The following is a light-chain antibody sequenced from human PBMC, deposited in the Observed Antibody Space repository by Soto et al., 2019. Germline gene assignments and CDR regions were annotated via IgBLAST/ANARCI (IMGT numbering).Light chain of an antibody. Sequence: QSALTQPRSVSGSPRQSVAISCTGTSSDVGGYNYVSWYQQHPGKAPKLMIYDVSKRPSGVTDRFSGSKSGNTASLTISGLQSEDEADYYCCSNTGSNTLVFGGGTKLTVL. J-gene: IGLJ2*01. V-gene: IGLV2-11*01. CDR2: DVS. CDR3: CSNTGSNTLV. CDR1: SSDVGGYNY.